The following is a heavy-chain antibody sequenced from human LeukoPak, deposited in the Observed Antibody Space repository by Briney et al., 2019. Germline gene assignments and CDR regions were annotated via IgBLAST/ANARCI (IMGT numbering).Heavy chain of an antibody. CDR1: GGSISSSNW. J-gene: IGHJ4*02. CDR2: IYHSGST. Sequence: PSETLSLTCAVSGGSISSSNWWSWVRQPPGKGLEWIGEIYHSGSTNYNLSLKSRVTISLDMSRKQFSLKVKSVTAADTAVYYCTRRGPGSPFDYWGQGILVTVSS. D-gene: IGHD3-10*01. CDR3: TRRGPGSPFDY. V-gene: IGHV4-4*02.